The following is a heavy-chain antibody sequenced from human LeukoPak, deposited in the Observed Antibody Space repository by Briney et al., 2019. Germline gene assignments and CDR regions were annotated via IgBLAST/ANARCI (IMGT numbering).Heavy chain of an antibody. D-gene: IGHD3-9*01. CDR2: IYHSGST. J-gene: IGHJ4*02. V-gene: IGHV4-4*02. CDR1: GGSISNITNSNW. CDR3: ARAVFDFNLYFDY. Sequence: SETLSLTCAVSGGSISNITNSNWWSWVRQPPGKGLEWIGEIYHSGSTNYNPSLKSRVTISVDTSKNQFSLKLSSVTAADTAVYYCARAVFDFNLYFDYWGQGTLVTVSS.